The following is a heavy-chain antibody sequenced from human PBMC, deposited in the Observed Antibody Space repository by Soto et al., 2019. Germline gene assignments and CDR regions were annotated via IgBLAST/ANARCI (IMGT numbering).Heavy chain of an antibody. V-gene: IGHV1-2*04. CDR1: GYTFTGYY. J-gene: IGHJ2*01. CDR3: ARGPAPDGEMATIRWYFDL. CDR2: INPNSGGT. Sequence: GPSVKVSCKASGYTFTGYYMHWVRQAPGQGLEWMGWINPNSGGTNYAQKFQGWVTMTRDTSISTAYMELSRLRSDDTAVYYCARGPAPDGEMATIRWYFDLWGRGTLVTVSS. D-gene: IGHD5-12*01.